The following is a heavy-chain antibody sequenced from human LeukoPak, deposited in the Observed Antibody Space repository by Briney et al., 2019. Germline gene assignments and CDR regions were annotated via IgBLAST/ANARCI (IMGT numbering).Heavy chain of an antibody. CDR2: IIPIFGTA. J-gene: IGHJ4*02. CDR1: GGTFSSYA. V-gene: IGHV1-69*13. CDR3: ARAGSPDSGWYFDY. Sequence: SVKVSCKASGGTFSSYAISWVRQAPGQGLEWMGGIIPIFGTANYAQKFQGRVTITADESTSTAYMELSSLRSEDTAVYYCARAGSPDSGWYFDYWGQGALLTVSS. D-gene: IGHD3-10*01.